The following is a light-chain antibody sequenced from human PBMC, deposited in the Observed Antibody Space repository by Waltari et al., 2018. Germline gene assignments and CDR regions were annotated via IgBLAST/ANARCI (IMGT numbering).Light chain of an antibody. CDR2: EDN. Sequence: SYELTQPPSVSVSPGQTARITCPGDALPKKYGLSHSQKSGQAPALVIYEDNKRPSGIPERFSGSSSGTLSTLTVSGAQVDDEADYYCCSPDSSGNHWVFGGGTKLAVL. CDR1: ALPKKY. CDR3: CSPDSSGNHWV. V-gene: IGLV3-10*01. J-gene: IGLJ3*02.